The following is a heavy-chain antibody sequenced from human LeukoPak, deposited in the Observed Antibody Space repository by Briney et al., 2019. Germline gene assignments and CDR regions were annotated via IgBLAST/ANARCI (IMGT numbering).Heavy chain of an antibody. J-gene: IGHJ3*01. CDR2: ISYDGTNK. CDR3: AGGTYHYVWGSYRSSAFDV. CDR1: VFSFTSYA. D-gene: IGHD3-16*02. V-gene: IGHV3-30*03. Sequence: PRGSLRLSCAASVFSFTSYAMQSVRQTPREGLDWVVAISYDGTNKYFADSVRGRFTISRDNSKNTLYLQMNGLRTEDTAVYYCAGGTYHYVWGSYRSSAFDVWGQGTMVTVS.